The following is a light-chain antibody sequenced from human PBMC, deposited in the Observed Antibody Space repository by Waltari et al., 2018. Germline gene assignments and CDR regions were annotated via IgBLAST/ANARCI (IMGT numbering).Light chain of an antibody. J-gene: IGKJ2*01. CDR3: QQYSSSPFT. CDR2: GAS. Sequence: LVLTQSPDTLSLSPGDRATLPCRASESVRSYYLAWYQQKPGQAPRLLISGASNRASGIPDRFSGSGSGTDFTLTVSRLDPEDIAVYYCQQYSSSPFTFGQGTKLEIK. V-gene: IGKV3-20*01. CDR1: ESVRSYY.